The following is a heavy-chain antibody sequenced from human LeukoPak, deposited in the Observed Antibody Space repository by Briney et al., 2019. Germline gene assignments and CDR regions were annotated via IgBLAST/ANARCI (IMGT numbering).Heavy chain of an antibody. Sequence: GASVKVSCKASGGTFSSYAISWVRQAPGQGLERMGGIIPIFGTANYAQKFQGRVTITADESTSTAYMELSSLRSEDTAVYYCATSPKDASPYDVDIVATMDYHDAFDIWGQGTMVTVSS. D-gene: IGHD5-12*01. V-gene: IGHV1-69*13. CDR1: GGTFSSYA. J-gene: IGHJ3*02. CDR3: ATSPKDASPYDVDIVATMDYHDAFDI. CDR2: IIPIFGTA.